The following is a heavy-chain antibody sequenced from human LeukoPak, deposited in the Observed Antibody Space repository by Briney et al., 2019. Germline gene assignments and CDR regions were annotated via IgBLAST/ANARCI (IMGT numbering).Heavy chain of an antibody. CDR1: GFTFRSYS. J-gene: IGHJ4*02. CDR3: ARDPSFDYGDFYFDY. CDR2: ISSSSSYI. Sequence: GSLRLSCAASGFTFRSYSMNWVRQAPGKGLEWVSSISSSSSYIYYADSVKGRFTISRDNAKNSLYLQMNSLRAEDTAVYYCARDPSFDYGDFYFDYWGQGTLVTVSS. D-gene: IGHD4-17*01. V-gene: IGHV3-21*01.